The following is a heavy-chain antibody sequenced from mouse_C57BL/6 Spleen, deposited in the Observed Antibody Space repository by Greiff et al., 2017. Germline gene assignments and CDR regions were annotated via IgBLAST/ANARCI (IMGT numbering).Heavy chain of an antibody. CDR1: GYTFTSYW. D-gene: IGHD2-1*01. CDR2: IYPGSGST. J-gene: IGHJ1*03. Sequence: QVQLQQPGAELVKPGASVKMSCKASGYTFTSYWITWVKQRPGQGLEWIGDIYPGSGSTNYNEKFKSKATLTVDTSSSTAYMQLSSLTSEDSAVYYCARCYYGNYDWYFDVWGTGTTVTVSS. V-gene: IGHV1-55*01. CDR3: ARCYYGNYDWYFDV.